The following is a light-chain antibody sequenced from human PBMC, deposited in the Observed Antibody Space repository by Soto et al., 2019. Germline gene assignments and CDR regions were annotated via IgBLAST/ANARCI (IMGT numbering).Light chain of an antibody. Sequence: DIQMTQSPSIMSASVGDRVTITCRASHNINRWLAWYQQKPGKAPKLLIYAASTLQGGVPSRFSGSGSGTDFTLTISSLQPEDFATYYCQQLERYPSTFGGGTKVDIK. CDR3: QQLERYPST. CDR1: HNINRW. CDR2: AAS. V-gene: IGKV1-5*01. J-gene: IGKJ4*01.